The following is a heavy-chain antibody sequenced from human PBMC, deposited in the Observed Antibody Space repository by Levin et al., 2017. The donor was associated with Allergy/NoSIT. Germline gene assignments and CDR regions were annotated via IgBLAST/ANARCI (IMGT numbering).Heavy chain of an antibody. V-gene: IGHV3-7*01. Sequence: SCAASGFTFRTFWMSWVRQAPGKGPEWVANIKQDGSDKYYVDSVEGRFTVSRDNAKNSLYLQMNSLRVEVTAVYYCARDHDGEDEYFDFWGQGTLVTVSS. CDR1: GFTFRTFW. CDR3: ARDHDGEDEYFDF. CDR2: IKQDGSDK. D-gene: IGHD3-10*01. J-gene: IGHJ4*02.